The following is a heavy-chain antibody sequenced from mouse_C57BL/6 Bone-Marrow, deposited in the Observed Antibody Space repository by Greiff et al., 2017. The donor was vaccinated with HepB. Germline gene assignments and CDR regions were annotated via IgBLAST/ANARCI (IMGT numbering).Heavy chain of an antibody. J-gene: IGHJ1*03. D-gene: IGHD1-1*01. Sequence: VQLQQPGAELVKPGASVKMSCKASGYTFTSSWITWVKQRPGQGLEWIGDIYPGSGSTNYNEKFKSKATLTVDTSSSTAYMQLSSLTSEDSAVYYCAREGFYDGRSYGYWYFDVWGTGTTVTVSS. CDR3: AREGFYDGRSYGYWYFDV. V-gene: IGHV1-55*01. CDR1: GYTFTSSW. CDR2: IYPGSGST.